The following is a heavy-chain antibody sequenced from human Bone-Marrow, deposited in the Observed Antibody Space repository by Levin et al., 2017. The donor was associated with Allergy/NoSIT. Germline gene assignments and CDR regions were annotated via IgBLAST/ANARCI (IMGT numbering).Heavy chain of an antibody. J-gene: IGHJ4*02. CDR2: INQDGAKK. Sequence: ASVKFSCAASEFIFNKYWMSWVRQAPGKGLEWVANINQDGAKKYYVDSVKGRFTISRDNGRNSLDLQMNSLRGEDTAVYYCATYGVASAATDFWGQGTLVTVSS. V-gene: IGHV3-7*01. D-gene: IGHD6-13*01. CDR1: EFIFNKYW. CDR3: ATYGVASAATDF.